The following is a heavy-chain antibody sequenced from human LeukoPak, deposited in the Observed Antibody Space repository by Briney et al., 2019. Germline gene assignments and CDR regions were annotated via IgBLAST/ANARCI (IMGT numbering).Heavy chain of an antibody. Sequence: GGSLRLSCAASGFTFSNYWMSWVRQTPGKGLEWVANIKQDGSEKYYVDSVKGRFTISRDNAKNSLYLQMNSLRAEDTAVYYCAREVPGYYMDVWGKGTTVTVSS. D-gene: IGHD2-2*01. V-gene: IGHV3-7*01. CDR2: IKQDGSEK. CDR3: AREVPGYYMDV. J-gene: IGHJ6*03. CDR1: GFTFSNYW.